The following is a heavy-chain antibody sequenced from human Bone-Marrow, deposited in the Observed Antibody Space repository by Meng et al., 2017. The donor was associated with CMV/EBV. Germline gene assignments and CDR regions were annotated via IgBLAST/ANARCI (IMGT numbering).Heavy chain of an antibody. CDR3: AATLRYCSSTSCYHKRYFDY. CDR1: GFTFDDYA. J-gene: IGHJ4*02. D-gene: IGHD2-2*01. V-gene: IGHV3-9*01. Sequence: SLKISCAASGFTFDDYAMHWVRQAPGKGLEWVSGISWNSGSIGYADSVKGRFTISRDNAKNSLYLQMNSLRAEDTAVYYCAATLRYCSSTSCYHKRYFDYWGQGTLVTVSS. CDR2: ISWNSGSI.